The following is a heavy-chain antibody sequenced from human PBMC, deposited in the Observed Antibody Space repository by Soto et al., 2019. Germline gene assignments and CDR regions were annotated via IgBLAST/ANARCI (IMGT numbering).Heavy chain of an antibody. CDR2: IYYSGST. V-gene: IGHV4-31*03. D-gene: IGHD6-19*01. Sequence: PSETLSLTCTVSGGSISSGGYYWSWIRQHPGKGLEWIGYIYYSGSTYYNPALKSRVSISVDTSKNQFSLKLSSVTAADTAVYYCARERYSSGWYYDWFDTWGQGTLVPVSS. J-gene: IGHJ5*02. CDR1: GGSISSGGYY. CDR3: ARERYSSGWYYDWFDT.